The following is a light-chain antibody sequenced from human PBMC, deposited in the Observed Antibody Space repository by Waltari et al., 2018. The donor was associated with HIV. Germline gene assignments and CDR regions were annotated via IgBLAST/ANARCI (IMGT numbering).Light chain of an antibody. V-gene: IGLV2-8*01. J-gene: IGLJ2*01. Sequence: QPALIQPPSASGSPGQSVTISCTGTSGDLGNSDYVSWYQQHPGKAPQIIIYEVSQRSSGVPDRFSGSKSGNTASLTVSGLQAEDEADYYCASYAGHDRFVLLGGETKVTVL. CDR1: SGDLGNSDY. CDR2: EVS. CDR3: ASYAGHDRFVL.